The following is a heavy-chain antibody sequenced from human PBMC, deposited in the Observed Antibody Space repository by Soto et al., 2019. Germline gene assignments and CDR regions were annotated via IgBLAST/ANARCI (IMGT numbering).Heavy chain of an antibody. J-gene: IGHJ6*02. D-gene: IGHD6-19*01. CDR2: IYPGDSDT. CDR3: ATRIVAGTYYYGMDV. CDR1: GYRFTNYW. V-gene: IGHV5-51*01. Sequence: PGESLKISCKGSGYRFTNYWIGWVRQMPGKGLEWMGIIYPGDSDTRYSPSFQGQVTISADKSISTAYLQWSSLKASDTAMYYCATRIVAGTYYYGMDVWGQGTTVTVSS.